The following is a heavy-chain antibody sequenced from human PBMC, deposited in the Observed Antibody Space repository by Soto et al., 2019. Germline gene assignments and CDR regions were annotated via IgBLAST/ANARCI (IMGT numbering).Heavy chain of an antibody. Sequence: EVQLVESGGGLVEPGGSLRLSCAASGFTFTYAWMYWVRQAPGKGLEWVGRIKSKTDGGTTDYAARVKGRFTISREDSKDTLYLQMNSLKSEDTAVYYCNTGLGSSGSSIWGQGTMVTVSS. CDR3: NTGLGSSGSSI. CDR2: IKSKTDGGTT. D-gene: IGHD3-22*01. J-gene: IGHJ3*02. CDR1: GFTFTYAW. V-gene: IGHV3-15*07.